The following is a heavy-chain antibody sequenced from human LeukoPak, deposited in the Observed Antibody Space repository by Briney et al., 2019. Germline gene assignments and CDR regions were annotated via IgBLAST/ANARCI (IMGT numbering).Heavy chain of an antibody. CDR1: GYTFTSYG. V-gene: IGHV1-18*01. Sequence: ASVNVSCKASGYTFTSYGISWVRQAPGQGLEWMGWISAYNGNTNYAQKLQGRVTMTTDTSTSTAYMELRSLRSDDTAVYYCARDCSGGSCYHGTFDYWGQGTLVTVSS. J-gene: IGHJ4*02. CDR3: ARDCSGGSCYHGTFDY. CDR2: ISAYNGNT. D-gene: IGHD2-15*01.